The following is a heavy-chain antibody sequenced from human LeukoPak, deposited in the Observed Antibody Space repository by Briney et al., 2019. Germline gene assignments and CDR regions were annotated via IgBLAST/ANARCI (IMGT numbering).Heavy chain of an antibody. CDR3: AKEEAWGVNAFDF. J-gene: IGHJ4*02. D-gene: IGHD3-10*01. V-gene: IGHV3-30*18. CDR2: IGDDGRAK. CDR1: GFSFSNYG. Sequence: PGGSLRLSCVASGFSFSNYGIHWVRQAPGKGLEWVAVIGDDGRAKNYADSVRGRFTISRDNSENTLYLQMDSLRSEDTAVYYCAKEEAWGVNAFDFWGQGILVTVPS.